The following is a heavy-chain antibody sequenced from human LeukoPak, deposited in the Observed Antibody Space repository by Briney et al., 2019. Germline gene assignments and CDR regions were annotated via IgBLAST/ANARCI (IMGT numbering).Heavy chain of an antibody. CDR1: GYTFTGYY. J-gene: IGHJ4*02. Sequence: ATVKVSCKASGYTFTGYYMHWVRQAPGQGLEWMGWINPNSGGTNYAQKFQGRVTMTRDTSISTAYMELSRLRSDDTAVYYCARTRSTQLPFDYWGQGTLVTVSS. D-gene: IGHD5-24*01. CDR2: INPNSGGT. V-gene: IGHV1-2*02. CDR3: ARTRSTQLPFDY.